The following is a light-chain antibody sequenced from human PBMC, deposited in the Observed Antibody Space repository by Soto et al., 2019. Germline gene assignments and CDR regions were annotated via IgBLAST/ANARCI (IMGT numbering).Light chain of an antibody. CDR3: STYTSSSTRF. J-gene: IGLJ1*01. V-gene: IGLV2-14*03. CDR1: SSDVGDYDF. Sequence: QSALTQPASVSGSPGQSITISCTGTSSDVGDYDFVSWYQQHPDKAPKLMIYEVSNRPSGVSNRFSGSKSVNTATLTISGLQAEDEADYYCSTYTSSSTRFFGTVTKLTVL. CDR2: EVS.